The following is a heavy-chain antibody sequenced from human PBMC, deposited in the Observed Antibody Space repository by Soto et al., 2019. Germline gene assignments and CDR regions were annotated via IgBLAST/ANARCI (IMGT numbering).Heavy chain of an antibody. J-gene: IGHJ6*02. Sequence: GESLKISCKGSGYSFTSYWIGWVRQMPGKGLEWMGIIYPGDSDTRYSPSFQGQVTISADKSISTAYLQWSSLKASDTAMYYCARVYYDILTGYSYHSYGMDVWGQGPTLTGSS. CDR1: GYSFTSYW. D-gene: IGHD3-9*01. V-gene: IGHV5-51*01. CDR2: IYPGDSDT. CDR3: ARVYYDILTGYSYHSYGMDV.